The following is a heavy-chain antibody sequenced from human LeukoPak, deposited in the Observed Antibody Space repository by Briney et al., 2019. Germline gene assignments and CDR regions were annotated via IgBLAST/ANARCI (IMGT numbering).Heavy chain of an antibody. CDR3: ARASGGGQTSFDF. D-gene: IGHD3-16*01. V-gene: IGHV4-61*05. J-gene: IGHJ3*01. Sequence: SETLSLTCTVSGGSISSSSYYWTWIRQPPGKGLEWVGYIYYSGSTNYNPSLKSRVTISVDTSKNQFSLRLTSVTAADTAVYYCARASGGGQTSFDFWGQGTVVTVSS. CDR2: IYYSGST. CDR1: GGSISSSSYY.